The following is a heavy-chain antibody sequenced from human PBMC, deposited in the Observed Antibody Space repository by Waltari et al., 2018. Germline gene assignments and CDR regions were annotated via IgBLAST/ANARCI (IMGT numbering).Heavy chain of an antibody. CDR1: GASISSNYW. CDR3: AADRGNGLYFDD. CDR2: IHHSGRT. J-gene: IGHJ4*02. Sequence: QVQLQESGPGLVKPSGTLSLTCAVSGASISSNYWWSWVRQSPGKGLEWIGQIHHSGRTYSTPSLKSRITISVDKSKNQLSLNLSSVNDADTSVYYCAADRGNGLYFDDWGQGTLVTVSS. D-gene: IGHD2-15*01. V-gene: IGHV4-4*02.